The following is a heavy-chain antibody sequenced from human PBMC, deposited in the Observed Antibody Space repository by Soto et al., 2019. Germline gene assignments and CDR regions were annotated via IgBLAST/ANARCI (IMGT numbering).Heavy chain of an antibody. J-gene: IGHJ4*02. D-gene: IGHD2-2*01. CDR2: ISYDGSNK. V-gene: IGHV3-30*18. Sequence: QVQLVESGGGVVQPGRSLRLSCAASGFTFSSYGMHWVRQAPGKGLEWVAVISYDGSNKYYADSVKGRFTISRDNSKNTLYLQMNSLSAEDTAVYYCAKGAGYCSSTSCPVSLYWGQGTLVTVSS. CDR1: GFTFSSYG. CDR3: AKGAGYCSSTSCPVSLY.